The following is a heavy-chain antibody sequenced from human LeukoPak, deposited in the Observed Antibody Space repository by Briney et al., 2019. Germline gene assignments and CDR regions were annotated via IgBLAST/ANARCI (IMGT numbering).Heavy chain of an antibody. CDR3: ARDVRGSLDY. D-gene: IGHD1-26*01. V-gene: IGHV3-7*01. J-gene: IGHJ4*02. CDR2: IKGDESAK. Sequence: RGSLRPSCTASGFAFSTYWIAWVRQAPGKGLEWVANIKGDESAKHQADSVKGRFTISRDNAQNSMFLQMSSLRGEDTAVYYCARDVRGSLDYWGQRALRTVSS. CDR1: GFAFSTYW.